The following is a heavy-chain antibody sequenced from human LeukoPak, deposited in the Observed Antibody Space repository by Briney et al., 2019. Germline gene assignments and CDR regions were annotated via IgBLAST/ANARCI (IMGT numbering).Heavy chain of an antibody. CDR1: GGSISSYY. V-gene: IGHV4-4*09. CDR3: ARAGFKGGWFDP. Sequence: NPSETLSLTCTVSGGSISSYYWSWIRQSPGKGLEWIGYIYTSGSTNYNPSLKSRVTISVDTSKNQFSLKLSSVTAADTAVYYCARAGFKGGWFDPWGQGTLVTVSS. D-gene: IGHD1-14*01. CDR2: IYTSGST. J-gene: IGHJ5*02.